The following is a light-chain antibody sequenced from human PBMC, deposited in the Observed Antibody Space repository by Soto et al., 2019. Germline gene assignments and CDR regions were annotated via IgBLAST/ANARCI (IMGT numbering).Light chain of an antibody. J-gene: IGKJ5*01. Sequence: DIPMTQSPSSLSASVGDRVTITCRARQSIISYVNWYQKKPGKAPKLLIYAASSLQSGVPTRFSGSGAGKDFTLTISILQPEDFVTYCCQQSYCTPITFGQGTRLEIK. V-gene: IGKV1-39*01. CDR3: QQSYCTPIT. CDR1: QSIISY. CDR2: AAS.